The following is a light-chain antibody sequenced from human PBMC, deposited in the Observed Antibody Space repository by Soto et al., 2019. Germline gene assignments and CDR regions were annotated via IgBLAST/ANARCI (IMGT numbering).Light chain of an antibody. CDR2: EVS. Sequence: QSVLTQPASVSGSPGQSITISCTGTSSDVGGYNYVSWYQQHPGKAPKLMINEVSKRPSGVSNRFSGSKSGNTASLTISGLHAEDEADYYCSSYTSSSTLYVFGTGTKVTVL. CDR3: SSYTSSSTLYV. V-gene: IGLV2-14*01. J-gene: IGLJ1*01. CDR1: SSDVGGYNY.